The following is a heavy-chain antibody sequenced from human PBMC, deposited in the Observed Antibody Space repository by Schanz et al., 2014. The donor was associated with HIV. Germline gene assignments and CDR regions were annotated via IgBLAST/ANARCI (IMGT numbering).Heavy chain of an antibody. J-gene: IGHJ4*02. V-gene: IGHV1-18*01. CDR1: GYTFINYG. CDR3: ARHLAYTSDWYSEVFAFDS. CDR2: ISGYNGNT. D-gene: IGHD6-13*01. Sequence: QVQLVQSGAEAKKPGASVKVSCKASGYTFINYGITWVRQAPGQGLEWMGWISGYNGNTNYAQKFQGRVTMTRDTSTSTAFMELRSLRSDDTAVYFCARHLAYTSDWYSEVFAFDSWGQGTLVTVSP.